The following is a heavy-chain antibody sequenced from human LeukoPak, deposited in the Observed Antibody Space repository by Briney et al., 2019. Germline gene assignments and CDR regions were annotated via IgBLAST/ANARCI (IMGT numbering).Heavy chain of an antibody. J-gene: IGHJ3*02. CDR1: GLTFSSYA. V-gene: IGHV3-23*01. CDR3: AKFGRGIAGATRENAFDI. D-gene: IGHD1-26*01. CDR2: ISGSGGST. Sequence: GGSLRLSCAASGLTFSSYAMSWVRQAPGKGLEWVSAISGSGGSTYYADSVKGRFTISRDNSKNTLYLQMNSLRAEDTAVYYCAKFGRGIAGATRENAFDIWGQGTMVTVSS.